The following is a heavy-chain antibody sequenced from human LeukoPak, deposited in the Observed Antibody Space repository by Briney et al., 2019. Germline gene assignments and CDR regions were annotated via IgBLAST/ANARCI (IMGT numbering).Heavy chain of an antibody. V-gene: IGHV3-21*01. CDR2: ISSRSSYI. CDR1: GFTFSSYS. J-gene: IGHJ4*02. Sequence: PGGSLRLSCAASGFTFSSYSMNWVRQAPGKGLEWVSSISSRSSYIYYADSVKGRFTISRDNAKSSLYLQMNSLRAEATPVSYGTRENNKPSRDFDYWGQGTLVTVSS. D-gene: IGHD1/OR15-1a*01. CDR3: TRENNKPSRDFDY.